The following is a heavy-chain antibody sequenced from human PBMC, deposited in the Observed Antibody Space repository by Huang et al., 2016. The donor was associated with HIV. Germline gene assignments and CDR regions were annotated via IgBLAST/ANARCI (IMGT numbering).Heavy chain of an antibody. CDR3: ATVYRRFRNHDSGDYYFDY. D-gene: IGHD3-22*01. V-gene: IGHV1-24*01. CDR2: FDPEECET. CDR1: GYTLTELS. Sequence: QVQLVQSGAEVKKPGASVKVSCKVSGYTLTELSMHWVRPAPGKGLEWGGGFDPEECETIYAQKVQGRVTMTEDTSTDTADMALSSLGSEDTAVYYCATVYRRFRNHDSGDYYFDYWDQGTLVTVSS. J-gene: IGHJ4*02.